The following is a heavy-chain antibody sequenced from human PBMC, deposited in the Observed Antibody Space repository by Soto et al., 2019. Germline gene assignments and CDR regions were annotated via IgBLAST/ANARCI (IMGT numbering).Heavy chain of an antibody. J-gene: IGHJ5*02. Sequence: PSETLSLTCAVYGGSFSGYYWSWIRQPPGKGLEWIGEINHSGSTNYNPSLKSRVTISVDTSKNQFSLKLSSVTAADTAVYYCARVREDIWGSYRYKFGFDPWGQGTLVNGSS. CDR1: GGSFSGYY. D-gene: IGHD3-16*02. V-gene: IGHV4-34*01. CDR3: ARVREDIWGSYRYKFGFDP. CDR2: INHSGST.